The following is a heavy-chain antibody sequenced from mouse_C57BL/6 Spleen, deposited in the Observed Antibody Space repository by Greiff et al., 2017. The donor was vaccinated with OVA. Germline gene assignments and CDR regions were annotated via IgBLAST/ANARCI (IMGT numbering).Heavy chain of an antibody. J-gene: IGHJ3*01. CDR3: ARSYDYDGAWFAY. D-gene: IGHD2-4*01. Sequence: QVQLKQPGAELVKPGASVKLSCKASGYTFTSYWMHWVKQRPGQGLEWIGMIHPYSGSTNYNEKFKSKATLTVDKSSSTAYMQLSSLTSEDSAVYYCARSYDYDGAWFAYWGQGTLVTVSA. CDR2: IHPYSGST. V-gene: IGHV1-64*01. CDR1: GYTFTSYW.